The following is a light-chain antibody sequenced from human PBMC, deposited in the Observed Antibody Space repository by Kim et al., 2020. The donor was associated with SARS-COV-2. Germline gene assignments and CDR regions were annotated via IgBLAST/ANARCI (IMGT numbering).Light chain of an antibody. Sequence: SPGERAPLSCRASQSVPGNSLAWYLQKPGQAPRVLIYGASSRATGIPDRFSGSGSGTDFILTISRLEPEDFAVYYCQQYGSSPRTFGQGTKVDIK. CDR3: QQYGSSPRT. CDR1: QSVPGNS. V-gene: IGKV3-20*01. CDR2: GAS. J-gene: IGKJ1*01.